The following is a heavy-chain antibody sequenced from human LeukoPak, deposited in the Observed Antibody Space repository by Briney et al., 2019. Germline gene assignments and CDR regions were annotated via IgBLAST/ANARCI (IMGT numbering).Heavy chain of an antibody. Sequence: SETLSLTCTVSGGSISSGGDYYWSWIRRPPGKGLEWIGYIYYSGSTYYNPSLKSRTTISVDTSKNQFSLKLSSVTAADTAVYYCARRGSSSFPFDYWGQGTLVTVSS. D-gene: IGHD6-6*01. J-gene: IGHJ4*02. V-gene: IGHV4-30-4*01. CDR2: IYYSGST. CDR1: GGSISSGGDYY. CDR3: ARRGSSSFPFDY.